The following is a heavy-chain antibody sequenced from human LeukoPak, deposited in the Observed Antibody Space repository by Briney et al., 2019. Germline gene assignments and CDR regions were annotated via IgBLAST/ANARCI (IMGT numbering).Heavy chain of an antibody. CDR1: GGSFSGYS. J-gene: IGHJ4*02. V-gene: IGHV4-34*01. Sequence: SETLSLTCAVYGGSFSGYSWSWIRQPPGKGLEWIGEINHSGSTNYNPSLKSRVTISVDTSKNQFSLKLSSVTAADTAVYYCARDDSSGYNFDYWGQGTLVTVSS. CDR3: ARDDSSGYNFDY. D-gene: IGHD3-22*01. CDR2: INHSGST.